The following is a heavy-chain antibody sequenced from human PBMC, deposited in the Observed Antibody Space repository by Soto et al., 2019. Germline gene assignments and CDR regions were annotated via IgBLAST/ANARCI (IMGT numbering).Heavy chain of an antibody. CDR3: ARGYSSGRINWFDP. Sequence: QVQLQESGPGLVKPSETLSLTCTVSGGSISSYYWSWIRQPAGKGLEWIGRIYTSGSTNYNPSLKSRVTMSVDTSKNQFSLRLSSVTAADTAVYYCARGYSSGRINWFDPWGQGTLVTVSS. D-gene: IGHD6-19*01. V-gene: IGHV4-4*07. CDR2: IYTSGST. CDR1: GGSISSYY. J-gene: IGHJ5*02.